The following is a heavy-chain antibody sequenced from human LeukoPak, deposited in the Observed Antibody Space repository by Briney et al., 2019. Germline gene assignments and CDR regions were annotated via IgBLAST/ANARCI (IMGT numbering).Heavy chain of an antibody. V-gene: IGHV3-15*01. CDR3: TTDMYYYDSSGSDY. Sequence: GGSLRLSCAASGFTFSNAWMSWVRQAPGKGLEWVGRIKSKTDGRTTDYAAPVKGRFTISRDDSKNTLYLQMNSLKTEDTAVYYCTTDMYYYDSSGSDYWGQGTLVTVSS. CDR2: IKSKTDGRTT. J-gene: IGHJ4*02. CDR1: GFTFSNAW. D-gene: IGHD3-22*01.